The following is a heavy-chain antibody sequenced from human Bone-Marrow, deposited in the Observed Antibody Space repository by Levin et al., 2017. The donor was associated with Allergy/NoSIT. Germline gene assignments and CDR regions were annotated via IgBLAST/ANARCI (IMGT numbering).Heavy chain of an antibody. CDR1: GYTFTSYH. Sequence: GASVKVSCKTSGYTFTSYHVYWVRQAPGQGLEWMGYINPNSGDTGYAQKFQGRVTLTRNSSINTAYMELSGLRSEDTAMYYCARGDCYSGSCYGPDWFDPWGQGTQVTVSS. J-gene: IGHJ5*02. CDR3: ARGDCYSGSCYGPDWFDP. D-gene: IGHD2-15*01. V-gene: IGHV1-8*01. CDR2: INPNSGDT.